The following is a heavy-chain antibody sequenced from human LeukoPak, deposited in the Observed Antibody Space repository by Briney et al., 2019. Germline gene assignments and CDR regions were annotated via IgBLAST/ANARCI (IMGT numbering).Heavy chain of an antibody. CDR2: IRYDGSNK. CDR1: GFTFSSYG. Sequence: GGSLRLSCAASGFTFSSYGMHWVRQAPGKGLEWVAFIRYDGSNKYYADSVKGRFTISRDNSKNTLNLQMNSLRAEDTAVYYCAKRLGAAAGYWGQGTLVTVSS. D-gene: IGHD6-13*01. V-gene: IGHV3-30*02. CDR3: AKRLGAAAGY. J-gene: IGHJ4*02.